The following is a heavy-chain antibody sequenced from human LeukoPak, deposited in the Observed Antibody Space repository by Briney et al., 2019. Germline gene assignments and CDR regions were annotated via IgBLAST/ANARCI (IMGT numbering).Heavy chain of an antibody. CDR1: GGTFSSYA. J-gene: IGHJ5*02. CDR3: ARGRIRGAYSSSSGGHWFDP. Sequence: ASVKVSCKVSGGTFSSYAISWVRQAPGQGLEWMGGIIPIFGTANYAQKFQGRVTITTDESTSTAYMELSSLRSEDTAVYYCARGRIRGAYSSSSGGHWFDPWGQGTLVTVSS. D-gene: IGHD6-6*01. CDR2: IIPIFGTA. V-gene: IGHV1-69*05.